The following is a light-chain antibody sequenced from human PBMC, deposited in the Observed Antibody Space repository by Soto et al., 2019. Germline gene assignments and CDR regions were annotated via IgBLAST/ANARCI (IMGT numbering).Light chain of an antibody. Sequence: IRLTQSPSSLSASVGYSVSITCRASQGITSYLAWYQQKPGKAPNLLIYGASTLQSGVPSRFSGSGSGTDFTLTINSLQAEDFATYYCQQTRSYPSTFGGGTKVDIK. CDR3: QQTRSYPST. CDR2: GAS. J-gene: IGKJ4*01. CDR1: QGITSY. V-gene: IGKV1-9*01.